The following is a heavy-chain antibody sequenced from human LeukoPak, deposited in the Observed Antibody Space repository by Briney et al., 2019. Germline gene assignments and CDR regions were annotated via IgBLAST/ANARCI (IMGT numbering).Heavy chain of an antibody. D-gene: IGHD6-19*01. V-gene: IGHV3-23*01. CDR3: TKESYSSGWYAYFDY. CDR1: GFTFSSYA. CDR2: ISGSGGSI. Sequence: GGSLRLSCAPSGFTFSSYAMSCVRHAPGKGLEWVSAISGSGGSIYAAASEKRLITISRDYYKNTLYLRISSLRAEETAVYYYTKESYSSGWYAYFDYWGQGTLVTVSS. J-gene: IGHJ4*02.